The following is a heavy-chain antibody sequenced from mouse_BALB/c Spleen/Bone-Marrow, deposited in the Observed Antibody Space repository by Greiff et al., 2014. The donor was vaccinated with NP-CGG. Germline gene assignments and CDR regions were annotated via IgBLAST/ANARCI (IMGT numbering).Heavy chain of an antibody. Sequence: VQLEESGGGLVQPGGSLKLSCAASGFDFSRYWMGWGRQAPEKGVEWIGEINPDSSTINESPSLKYKFIISRDNAKNTLYLQMSKVRSEDTALYYCARLSHYGSLFVWGAGTTVTVSS. J-gene: IGHJ1*01. V-gene: IGHV4-1*02. CDR3: ARLSHYGSLFV. D-gene: IGHD1-1*01. CDR2: INPDSSTI. CDR1: GFDFSRYW.